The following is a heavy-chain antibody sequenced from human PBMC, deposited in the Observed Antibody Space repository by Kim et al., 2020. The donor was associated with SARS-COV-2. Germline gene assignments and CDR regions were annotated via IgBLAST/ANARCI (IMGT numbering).Heavy chain of an antibody. J-gene: IGHJ4*02. Sequence: YAAYVKGRFTISRDDSEKSLFLQMNSLRSEDTAVYYCARSYSLRRPSVEFWGQGTLVTVSS. CDR3: ARSYSLRRPSVEF. V-gene: IGHV3-72*01. D-gene: IGHD1-26*01.